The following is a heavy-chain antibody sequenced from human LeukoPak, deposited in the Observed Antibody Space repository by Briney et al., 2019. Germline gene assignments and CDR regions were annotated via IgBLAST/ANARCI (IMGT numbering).Heavy chain of an antibody. D-gene: IGHD3-3*01. V-gene: IGHV3-30-3*01. Sequence: PGRSLRLSCAASGFTFSSYAMHWVRQAPGKGLEWVTVISYDGSNKYYADSVKGRFTISRDNSKNTLYLQMNSLRAEDTAVYYCARGSTVTIFGKAYFDYWGQGTLVTVSS. CDR2: ISYDGSNK. CDR3: ARGSTVTIFGKAYFDY. J-gene: IGHJ4*02. CDR1: GFTFSSYA.